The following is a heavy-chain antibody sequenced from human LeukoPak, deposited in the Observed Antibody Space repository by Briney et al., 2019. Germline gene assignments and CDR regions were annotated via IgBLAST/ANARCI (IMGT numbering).Heavy chain of an antibody. V-gene: IGHV3-21*01. D-gene: IGHD6-19*01. J-gene: IGHJ5*02. Sequence: GGSLRLSCAASGFTFSRYWMNWVRKAPGKGLEWVSSISSSSSYIYYADSVKGRFTISRDNAKNSLYLQMNSLRAEDTAVYYCARDLRLYSSGWIWFDPWGQGTLVTVSS. CDR1: GFTFSRYW. CDR3: ARDLRLYSSGWIWFDP. CDR2: ISSSSSYI.